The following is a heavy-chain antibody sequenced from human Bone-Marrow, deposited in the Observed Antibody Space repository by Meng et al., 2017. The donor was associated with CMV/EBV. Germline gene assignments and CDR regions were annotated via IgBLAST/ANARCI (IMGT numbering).Heavy chain of an antibody. Sequence: ASVKVSCKASGYTFTTYDINWVRQATGQGLEWMGWMNPNSGNTDYAQKFQGRVTLTRVTSISTASMELSSLTSDDTAVYYCARTRIEVEPDGRKIKYYNYGMDVWGQGTTVTVSS. CDR2: MNPNSGNT. D-gene: IGHD2-2*01. CDR1: GYTFTTYD. V-gene: IGHV1-8*01. CDR3: ARTRIEVEPDGRKIKYYNYGMDV. J-gene: IGHJ6*02.